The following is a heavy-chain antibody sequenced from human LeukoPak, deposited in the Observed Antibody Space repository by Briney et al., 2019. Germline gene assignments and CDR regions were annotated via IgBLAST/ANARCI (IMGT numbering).Heavy chain of an antibody. Sequence: SPKDSPKPSGGTFTTSAISWGRQAPGQRVERMCKISPSFGTTNYAQRFQGRVRINADKSTSTANVELSSLRSEDAAVYYCARGSMVAQRGYFDYWDQAILVTVSS. CDR2: ISPSFGTT. J-gene: IGHJ4*02. V-gene: IGHV1-69*06. CDR3: ARGSMVAQRGYFDY. D-gene: IGHD2-15*01. CDR1: GGTFTTSA.